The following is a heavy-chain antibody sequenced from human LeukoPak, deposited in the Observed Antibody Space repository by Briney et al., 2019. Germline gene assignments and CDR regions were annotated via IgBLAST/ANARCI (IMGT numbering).Heavy chain of an antibody. D-gene: IGHD3-10*01. J-gene: IGHJ4*02. CDR3: ARDDMVRGVIIPYYFDY. Sequence: GGSLRLSCAASGFTVSSNYMSWVRQAPGKGLEWVSVIYSGGSTYYADSVKGRFTISRDNAKNSLYLQMNSLRAEDTAVYYCARDDMVRGVIIPYYFDYWGQGTLVTVSS. CDR2: IYSGGST. V-gene: IGHV3-53*01. CDR1: GFTVSSNY.